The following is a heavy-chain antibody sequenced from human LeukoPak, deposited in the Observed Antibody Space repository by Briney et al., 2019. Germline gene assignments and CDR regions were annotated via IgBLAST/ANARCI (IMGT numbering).Heavy chain of an antibody. V-gene: IGHV3-7*01. D-gene: IGHD6-19*01. CDR3: ARDQGAVAPDY. CDR1: GFTFSSYW. Sequence: GGSLRLSCAASGFTFSSYWMSWVRQAPGKGLEWVANIKQDGSEKYYVDSVKGRFTISRDNAKNSPYLQMNSLRAEDTAIYYCARDQGAVAPDYWGQGTLVTVSS. J-gene: IGHJ4*02. CDR2: IKQDGSEK.